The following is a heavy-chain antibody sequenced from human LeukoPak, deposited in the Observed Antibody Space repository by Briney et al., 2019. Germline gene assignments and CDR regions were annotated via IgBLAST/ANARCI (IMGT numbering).Heavy chain of an antibody. J-gene: IGHJ6*02. CDR3: ARGVTPLDYYYGMDV. V-gene: IGHV3-33*08. CDR1: GFTVTSYG. CDR2: IWYDGSNK. D-gene: IGHD2-21*02. Sequence: GGSLRLSCAASGFTVTSYGMHWVRQAPGKGLEWVAVIWYDGSNKYYADSVKGRFTISRDNSKNTLYLQMNSLRAEDTAVYYCARGVTPLDYYYGMDVWGQGTTVTVSS.